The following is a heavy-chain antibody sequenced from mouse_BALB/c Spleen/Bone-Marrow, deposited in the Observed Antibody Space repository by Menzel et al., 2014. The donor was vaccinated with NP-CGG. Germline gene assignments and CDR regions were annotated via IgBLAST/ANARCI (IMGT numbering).Heavy chain of an antibody. CDR1: GFAFSRYD. D-gene: IGHD2-1*01. J-gene: IGHJ3*01. Sequence: EVQVVESGGGLVKPGGSLKLSCAASGFAFSRYDMSWVRQTPEKRLEWVAYISSGGGSTYYPDTVKGRFTISRDNAKNTLYLQMSSLKSEDTAMYYCARHDYYGNPFAYWGQGTLVTVSA. CDR2: ISSGGGST. CDR3: ARHDYYGNPFAY. V-gene: IGHV5-12-1*01.